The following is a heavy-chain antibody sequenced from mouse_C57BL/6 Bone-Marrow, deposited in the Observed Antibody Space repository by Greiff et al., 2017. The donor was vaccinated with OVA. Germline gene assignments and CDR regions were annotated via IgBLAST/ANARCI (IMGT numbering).Heavy chain of an antibody. V-gene: IGHV1-74*01. CDR2: IHPSDSET. J-gene: IGHJ3*01. CDR1: GYTFTSYW. CDR3: AMELTGTTWFAY. D-gene: IGHD4-1*01. Sequence: QVQLQQPGAELVKPGASVKVSCKASGYTFTSYWMHWVKQRPGQGLEWIGRIHPSDSETNYNQKFKGKATLTVDKSSSTAYMQLSSLTSEDSAVYYCAMELTGTTWFAYWGQGTLVTVSA.